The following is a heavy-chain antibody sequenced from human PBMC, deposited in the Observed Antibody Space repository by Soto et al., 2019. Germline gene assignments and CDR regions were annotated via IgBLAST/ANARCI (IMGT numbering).Heavy chain of an antibody. Sequence: QVQLVQSGAEVKKPGASVKVSCKASGYTFTRSGISWVRQAPGQGLEWMGWISTYNGDTNYAQTFQGRVTMTTDTATSTVHVEVRSLRSDDTAVYYCAREGVATYYYYGMDVWGQGTPVTVSS. CDR2: ISTYNGDT. D-gene: IGHD5-12*01. CDR1: GYTFTRSG. CDR3: AREGVATYYYYGMDV. J-gene: IGHJ6*02. V-gene: IGHV1-18*01.